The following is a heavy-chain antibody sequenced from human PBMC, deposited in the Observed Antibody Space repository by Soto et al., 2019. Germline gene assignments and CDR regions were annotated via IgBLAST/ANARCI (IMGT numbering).Heavy chain of an antibody. V-gene: IGHV4-59*01. J-gene: IGHJ6*02. D-gene: IGHD6-13*01. CDR3: ARVEGSSSWFSTVHYGMDV. CDR1: GGSISSYY. CDR2: IYYSGST. Sequence: LSLTCTVSGGSISSYYWSWIRQPPGKGLEWIGYIYYSGSTNYNPSLKSRVTISVDTSKNQFSLKLSSVTAADTAVYYCARVEGSSSWFSTVHYGMDVWGQGTTVTVSS.